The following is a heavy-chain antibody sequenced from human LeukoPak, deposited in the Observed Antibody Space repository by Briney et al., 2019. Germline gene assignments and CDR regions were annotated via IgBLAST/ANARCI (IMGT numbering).Heavy chain of an antibody. CDR1: GFIFNNYA. CDR3: VRYGSGSSRQFDY. CDR2: ISWNSGSI. V-gene: IGHV3-9*01. Sequence: AGGSLRLSCAGSGFIFNNYAMHWVRQPPGKGLEWVSGISWNSGSIDYADSVKGRFTISRDNAKNSLYLQMNSLRAEDTAIYYCVRYGSGSSRQFDYWGQGTLVTVSS. J-gene: IGHJ4*02. D-gene: IGHD3-10*01.